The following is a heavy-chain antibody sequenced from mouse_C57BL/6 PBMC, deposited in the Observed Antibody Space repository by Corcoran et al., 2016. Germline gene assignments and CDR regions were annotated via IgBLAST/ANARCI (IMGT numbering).Heavy chain of an antibody. V-gene: IGHV3-6*01. CDR3: AREGFYDGYYSAY. CDR1: GYSITSGYY. CDR2: ISYDGSN. D-gene: IGHD2-3*01. J-gene: IGHJ3*01. Sequence: DVQLQESGPGLMKPSQSLSLTCSVTGYSITSGYYWNWIRQFPGNKLEWMAYISYDGSNNYNPSLKNRISITRDTSKNQFFLKLNSVTTEDTATYYCAREGFYDGYYSAYWGQGTLVTVSA.